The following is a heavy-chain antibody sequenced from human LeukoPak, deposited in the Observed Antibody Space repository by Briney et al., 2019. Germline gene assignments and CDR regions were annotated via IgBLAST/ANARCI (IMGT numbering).Heavy chain of an antibody. CDR3: ARDSGYYGSGSSDY. V-gene: IGHV3-7*01. CDR2: IKQDGSEK. CDR1: GFTFSTYR. D-gene: IGHD3-10*01. Sequence: GGSLRLSCAASGFTFSTYRMSWVRQAPGKGLEWVANIKQDGSEKYYVDSVKGRFTISRDNAKNSLYLQMNSLRAEDTAVYYCARDSGYYGSGSSDYWGQGTLVTVSS. J-gene: IGHJ4*02.